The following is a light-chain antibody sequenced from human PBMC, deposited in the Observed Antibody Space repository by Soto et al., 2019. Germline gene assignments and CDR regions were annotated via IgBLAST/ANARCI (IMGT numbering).Light chain of an antibody. CDR1: QSVSSN. J-gene: IGKJ1*01. V-gene: IGKV3-15*01. CDR2: GAS. CDR3: QQYNNWPRT. Sequence: ELVMTQSPATLSVSPGERATLSFRASQSVSSNLAWYQQKPGQAPRLLIYGASTRATGIPARFSGSGSGTEFTLTISSLQSEDFAVYYCQQYNNWPRTFGQRTKVDIK.